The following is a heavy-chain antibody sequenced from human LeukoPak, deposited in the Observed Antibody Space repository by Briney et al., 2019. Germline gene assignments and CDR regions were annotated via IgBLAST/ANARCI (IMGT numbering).Heavy chain of an antibody. CDR1: GGSLSSSRYY. CDR3: ARRAGEYSNPYDY. Sequence: PSETLSLTCTVSGGSLSSSRYYWGWLRQPPGTGLEWVGSIYYSGSTYYKPSLKSRVTISVDTSKNQFFLKLSSVPAADTAVYYCARRAGEYSNPYDYWGQGTLVTVSS. V-gene: IGHV4-39*01. J-gene: IGHJ4*02. D-gene: IGHD2/OR15-2a*01. CDR2: IYYSGST.